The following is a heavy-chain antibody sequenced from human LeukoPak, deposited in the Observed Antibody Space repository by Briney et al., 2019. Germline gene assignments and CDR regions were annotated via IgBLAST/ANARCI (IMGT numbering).Heavy chain of an antibody. Sequence: PSETLSLTCAVYGGSFSGYYWSWIRQPPGKGLEWIGEINHSGSTNYNPSLKSRVTISVDTSKNQFSLKLSSVTAADTAVYYCARAIGGYYYYYYMDVWGKGTTVTVSS. CDR3: ARAIGGYYYYYYMDV. V-gene: IGHV4-34*01. CDR1: GGSFSGYY. CDR2: INHSGST. D-gene: IGHD3-16*01. J-gene: IGHJ6*03.